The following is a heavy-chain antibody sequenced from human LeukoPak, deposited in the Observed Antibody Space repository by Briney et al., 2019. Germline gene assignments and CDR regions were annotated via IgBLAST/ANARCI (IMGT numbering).Heavy chain of an antibody. D-gene: IGHD1-26*01. CDR3: ARDYESGTY. V-gene: IGHV3-23*01. J-gene: IGHJ4*02. CDR2: ISNTGGST. Sequence: GGSLRLSCAASGFTFSSYAMSWVRQAPGKGLEWVSAISNTGGSTYYADSVKGRFTISRDNSKNTVYLQMNSLRAEDTALYYCARDYESGTYWGQGTLVTVSS. CDR1: GFTFSSYA.